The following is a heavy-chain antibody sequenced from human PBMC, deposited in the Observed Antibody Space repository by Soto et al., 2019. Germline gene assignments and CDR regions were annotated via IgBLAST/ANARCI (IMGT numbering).Heavy chain of an antibody. D-gene: IGHD1-26*01. Sequence: QITLKESGPTLVKPTQTLTLTCTFSGFSLSRNGVGVGWIRQPPGKALEWLALIYWDDDKFYSPSLKSRLTITKDTSKNQVVLTMTNMDAVDTATYYCAHRKGQRPGATWRGEYFEYWGQGILVPVSS. CDR3: AHRKGQRPGATWRGEYFEY. CDR2: IYWDDDK. J-gene: IGHJ4*02. CDR1: GFSLSRNGVG. V-gene: IGHV2-5*02.